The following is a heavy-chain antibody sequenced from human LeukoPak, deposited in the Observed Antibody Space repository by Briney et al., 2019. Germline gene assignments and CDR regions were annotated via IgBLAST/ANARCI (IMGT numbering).Heavy chain of an antibody. V-gene: IGHV3-11*01. CDR3: ARDREPTDAFDI. Sequence: GGSLRLSWVASGFTFSDYYMSWIRQAPGKGLECVSYISSSGGTIYYADSVKGRFTISRDNAKNSLYLQMNSLRAEDTAVYYCARDREPTDAFDIWGQGTMVTVSS. D-gene: IGHD1-26*01. J-gene: IGHJ3*02. CDR2: ISSSGGTI. CDR1: GFTFSDYY.